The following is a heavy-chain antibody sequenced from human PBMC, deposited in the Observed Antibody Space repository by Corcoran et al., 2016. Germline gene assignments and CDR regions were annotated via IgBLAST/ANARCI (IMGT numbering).Heavy chain of an antibody. D-gene: IGHD2-2*01. J-gene: IGHJ6*02. CDR3: ARDCSSTSCSGLVGMDV. Sequence: EVQLVESGGGLIQPGGSLRLSCAASGFTVSSNYMSWVRQAPGKGLEWVSVIYSGGSTYYADSVKGRFTISRDNSKNTMYLQMNSLRAEDTAVYYCARDCSSTSCSGLVGMDVWGQGTTVTVSS. V-gene: IGHV3-53*01. CDR2: IYSGGST. CDR1: GFTVSSNY.